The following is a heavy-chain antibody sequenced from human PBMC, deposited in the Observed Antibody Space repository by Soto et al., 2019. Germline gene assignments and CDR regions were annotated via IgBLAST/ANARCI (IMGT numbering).Heavy chain of an antibody. CDR3: ARDLEYSYGFDF. CDR1: GGSIGRYH. J-gene: IGHJ4*02. D-gene: IGHD5-18*01. V-gene: IGHV4-4*07. CDR2: IYTSGIT. Sequence: SETLSLTCTVSGGSIGRYHWSWIRQPAGKGLGWIGRIYTSGITNYSPSLKSRVTMSLDTSKNQFSLRLSPVTAADTAVYYCARDLEYSYGFDFWGQGALVTVSS.